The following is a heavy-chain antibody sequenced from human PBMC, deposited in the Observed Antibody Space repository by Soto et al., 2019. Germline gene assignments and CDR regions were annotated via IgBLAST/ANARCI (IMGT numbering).Heavy chain of an antibody. V-gene: IGHV3-23*01. CDR1: GFTCSSYA. J-gene: IGHJ4*02. Sequence: PGGSMRLSCAASGFTCSSYAMSWVRKAPGKGLEWVSAISGSGGSTYYADSVKGRFTISRDNSKNTLYLQMNSLRAEDTAVYYCAKEGGGTAMVFFDYWGQGTLVTVSS. CDR2: ISGSGGST. D-gene: IGHD5-18*01. CDR3: AKEGGGTAMVFFDY.